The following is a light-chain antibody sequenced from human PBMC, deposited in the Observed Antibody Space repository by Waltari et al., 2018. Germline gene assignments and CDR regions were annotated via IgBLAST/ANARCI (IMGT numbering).Light chain of an antibody. CDR2: GAS. V-gene: IGKV3-20*01. Sequence: EIVFTQSPGTLSLSPGERATLSCRASQSVGNNYLAWYQKKGGQAPRLLIYGASGRATGIPDRFSGSGSGTDFTLTISRLEPEDFAVYYCQQYATSPLTFGGGTKVEI. CDR3: QQYATSPLT. J-gene: IGKJ4*01. CDR1: QSVGNNY.